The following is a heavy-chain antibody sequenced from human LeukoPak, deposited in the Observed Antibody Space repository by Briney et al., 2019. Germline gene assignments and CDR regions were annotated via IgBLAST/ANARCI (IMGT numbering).Heavy chain of an antibody. J-gene: IGHJ4*02. Sequence: SETLSLTCTVSGGSLSSYYWSWIRQPPGKGLEWIGYIYYSGSTNYNPSLKSRVTISVDTSKNQFSLKLSSVTAADTAVYYCARDRMSALDYWGQGTLVTVSS. CDR3: ARDRMSALDY. V-gene: IGHV4-59*01. CDR1: GGSLSSYY. CDR2: IYYSGST.